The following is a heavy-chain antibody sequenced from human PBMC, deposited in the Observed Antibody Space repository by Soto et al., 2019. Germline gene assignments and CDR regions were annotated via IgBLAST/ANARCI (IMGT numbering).Heavy chain of an antibody. CDR2: ISHDSKKE. D-gene: IGHD2-2*01. Sequence: PGGSLRLSCAASGFPFSSYVMHWVRQAPGKGLEWVAVISHDSKKEYYIDSVKGRFTISRDNSKNTMYLQMSSLRVEDTAIYYCAKDSKSVSVSAARVYGMDVWGQGTTVTVSS. J-gene: IGHJ6*02. CDR3: AKDSKSVSVSAARVYGMDV. V-gene: IGHV3-30*14. CDR1: GFPFSSYV.